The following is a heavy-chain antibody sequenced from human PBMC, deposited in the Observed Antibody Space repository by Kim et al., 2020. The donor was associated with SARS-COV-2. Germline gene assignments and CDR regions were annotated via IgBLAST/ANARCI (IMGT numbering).Heavy chain of an antibody. D-gene: IGHD6-19*01. V-gene: IGHV3-49*03. CDR2: IRSKAYGGTT. CDR1: RFTFGDYA. J-gene: IGHJ4*02. CDR3: TRVRIAVAALYFDY. Sequence: GGSLRLSCTASRFTFGDYAMSWFRQAPGKGLEWVGFIRSKAYGGTTEYAASVKGRFTISRDDSKSIAYLQMNSLKTEDTAVYYCTRVRIAVAALYFDYWGQGTLVTVSS.